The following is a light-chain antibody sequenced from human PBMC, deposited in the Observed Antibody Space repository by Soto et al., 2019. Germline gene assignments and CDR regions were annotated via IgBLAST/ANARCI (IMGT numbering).Light chain of an antibody. J-gene: IGKJ4*01. CDR2: GAS. CDR3: QQYGSSPLT. V-gene: IGKV3-20*01. CDR1: QSVSSSY. Sequence: EIVWTQSPATLSLSPGGRPTVACTSSQSVSSSYLAWYQQKPGQAPRLLIYGASSRATGIPDRFSGSGSGTDFTLTISRLEPEDFAVYYCQQYGSSPLTFGGGTKVDIK.